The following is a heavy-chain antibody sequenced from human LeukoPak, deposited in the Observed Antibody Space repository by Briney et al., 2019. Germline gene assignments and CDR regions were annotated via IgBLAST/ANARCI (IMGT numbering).Heavy chain of an antibody. V-gene: IGHV1-3*01. D-gene: IGHD3-10*01. CDR3: ARGRLSSGSYLDYFDY. CDR1: GYTFTSYG. J-gene: IGHJ4*02. Sequence: ASVKVSCKASGYTFTSYGIHWVRRAPGQRLEWMGWINAGNGNTKYSQKFQVRVTITRDTSASTAYMELSSLRSEDTAVYYCARGRLSSGSYLDYFDYWGQGTLVTVSS. CDR2: INAGNGNT.